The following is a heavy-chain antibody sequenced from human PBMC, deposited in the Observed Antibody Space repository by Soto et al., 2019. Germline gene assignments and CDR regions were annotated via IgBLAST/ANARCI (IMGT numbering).Heavy chain of an antibody. D-gene: IGHD2-2*01. Sequence: GGSLSLSCAASGFTFSSYSMNWVRQAPGKGLEWVSYISSSSSTIYYADSVKGRFTISRDNAKNSLYLQMNSLRAEDTAVYYCARRDCSSTSCLNWFDPWGQGTLVTVSS. CDR1: GFTFSSYS. J-gene: IGHJ5*02. CDR2: ISSSSSTI. CDR3: ARRDCSSTSCLNWFDP. V-gene: IGHV3-48*01.